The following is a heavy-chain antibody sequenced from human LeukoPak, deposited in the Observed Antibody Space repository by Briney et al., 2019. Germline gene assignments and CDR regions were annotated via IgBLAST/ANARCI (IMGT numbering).Heavy chain of an antibody. D-gene: IGHD3-22*01. J-gene: IGHJ4*02. CDR3: ARSYYYDSSGYYWVPFDY. CDR1: GGTFSSYA. V-gene: IGHV1-69*05. CDR2: IIPIFGTA. Sequence: SVKVSCKASGGTFSSYAISWVRQAPGQGLEWMGRIIPIFGTANYAQKFQGRVTITTDESTSTAYMELSSLRSEDTAVYYCARSYYYDSSGYYWVPFDYWGQGTLVAVSS.